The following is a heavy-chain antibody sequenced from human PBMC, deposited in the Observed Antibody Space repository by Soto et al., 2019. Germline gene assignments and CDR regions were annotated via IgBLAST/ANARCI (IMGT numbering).Heavy chain of an antibody. CDR2: IDSDGSIT. V-gene: IGHV3-74*01. J-gene: IGHJ4*02. CDR3: ATLNSFGADY. D-gene: IGHD3-3*01. Sequence: GGSLSLCCAASGFTFCNYCMHWVRQAPGKGRVWVSRIDSDGSITNHADSVKGRFTISRDNAKNTVSLQMSSLRAEDTAVYYCATLNSFGADYWGQGT. CDR1: GFTFCNYC.